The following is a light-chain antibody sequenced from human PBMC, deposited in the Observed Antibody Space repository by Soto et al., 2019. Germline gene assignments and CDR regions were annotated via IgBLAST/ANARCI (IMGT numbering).Light chain of an antibody. V-gene: IGKV1-5*01. CDR1: QSISSW. J-gene: IGKJ4*01. CDR3: QQP. Sequence: DIHMTQSPSTLSASLGDRVTITCRASQSISSWLAWYQQKPGKAPKLLIYDASSLESGVTSRFSGSGSAIEFSLPISSLQPDDFATYYRQQPFGEGTKVDIK. CDR2: DAS.